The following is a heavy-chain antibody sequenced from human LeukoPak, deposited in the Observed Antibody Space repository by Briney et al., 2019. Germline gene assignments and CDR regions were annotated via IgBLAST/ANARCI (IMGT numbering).Heavy chain of an antibody. CDR1: GFTFSSYT. J-gene: IGHJ4*02. V-gene: IGHV3-21*01. Sequence: GGSLRLSCATSGFTFSSYTMNWVRQAPGKGLEWVSSIISSNSNTYYADSVKGRFTISRDNSKNTLYLQMNSLRAEDTAVYYCGRDEHIRDYYGSGSYYPTFDYWGQGTLVTVYS. CDR2: IISSNSNT. D-gene: IGHD3-10*01. CDR3: GRDEHIRDYYGSGSYYPTFDY.